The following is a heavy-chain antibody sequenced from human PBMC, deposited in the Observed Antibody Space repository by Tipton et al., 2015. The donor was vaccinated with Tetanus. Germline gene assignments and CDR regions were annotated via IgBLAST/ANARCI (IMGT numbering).Heavy chain of an antibody. J-gene: IGHJ4*02. CDR1: GGSISSSNW. Sequence: TLSLTCAVSGGSISSSNWWSWVRQPPGKGLEWIGEIYHSGSTNYNPSLKSRVTISVDKSKNQFSLKLSSVTAADTAVYYCARAERKANYDILTGWWYYFDYWGQGTLVTVSS. CDR3: ARAERKANYDILTGWWYYFDY. D-gene: IGHD3-9*01. V-gene: IGHV4-4*02. CDR2: IYHSGST.